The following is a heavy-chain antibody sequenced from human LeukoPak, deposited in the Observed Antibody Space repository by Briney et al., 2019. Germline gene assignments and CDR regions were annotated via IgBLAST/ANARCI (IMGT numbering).Heavy chain of an antibody. CDR3: ARESQSASSWDSNFDY. V-gene: IGHV3-30*02. D-gene: IGHD4-11*01. CDR2: IRYDGIHK. Sequence: GGSLRLSCAAFGFTYRSYGMHWVRQAPGKGLEWVAFIRYDGIHKDYADVVRGRFSISRDNAKKSLFLQMNSLRAEDTAVYYCARESQSASSWDSNFDYWGQGTFVTVSS. J-gene: IGHJ4*02. CDR1: GFTYRSYG.